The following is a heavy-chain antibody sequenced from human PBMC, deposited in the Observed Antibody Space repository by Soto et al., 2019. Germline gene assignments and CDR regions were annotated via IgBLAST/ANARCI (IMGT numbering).Heavy chain of an antibody. CDR2: LIPIFGTA. J-gene: IGHJ5*02. Sequence: QGLLVQSGAEVKKPVASVKVSCKASGGTFSIYAISWVRQAPGQGLEWRRGLIPIFGTANYAKKFQGRVTITADESTSTDYMELSSLRSEDTAVYYCARVPLYFYDSSGSMRAWFDPWGQGNLVTGSS. D-gene: IGHD3-22*01. CDR3: ARVPLYFYDSSGSMRAWFDP. CDR1: GGTFSIYA. V-gene: IGHV1-69*01.